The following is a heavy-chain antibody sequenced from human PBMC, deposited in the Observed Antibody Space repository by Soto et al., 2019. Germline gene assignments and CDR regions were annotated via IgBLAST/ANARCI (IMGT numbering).Heavy chain of an antibody. CDR1: GGSISSYY. Sequence: QVQLQESGPGLVKPSETLSLTCTVSGGSISSYYWSWIRQPPGKGLEWIGYIYYSGSTNYNPSLKSRVTISVDRSKNQFSLKLSSVTAADTAVYYCARAKAPLYSSSWYWFDPWGQGTLVTVSS. V-gene: IGHV4-59*08. CDR3: ARAKAPLYSSSWYWFDP. J-gene: IGHJ5*02. CDR2: IYYSGST. D-gene: IGHD6-13*01.